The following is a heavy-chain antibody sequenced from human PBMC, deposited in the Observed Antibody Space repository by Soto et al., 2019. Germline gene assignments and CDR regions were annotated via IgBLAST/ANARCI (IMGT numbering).Heavy chain of an antibody. CDR2: ISDRGTTI. CDR3: ARDLKVGGTTNSNDW. Sequence: GGSLRLSCAASGFTFSDYYMSWIRQAPGKGLEWLSYISDRGTTIYYADSVKGRFTISRDNAKNSLYLQMSSLRAEDTAVYYCARDLKVGGTTNSNDWWGQGTLVTVSS. J-gene: IGHJ4*02. D-gene: IGHD1-26*01. V-gene: IGHV3-11*01. CDR1: GFTFSDYY.